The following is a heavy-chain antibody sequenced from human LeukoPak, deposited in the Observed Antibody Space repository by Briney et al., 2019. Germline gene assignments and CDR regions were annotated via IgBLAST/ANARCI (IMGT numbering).Heavy chain of an antibody. D-gene: IGHD6-6*01. J-gene: IGHJ4*02. CDR1: GFTFSSYW. V-gene: IGHV3-74*01. CDR3: AKDLVAARRGGYYFDY. CDR2: INSDGSST. Sequence: AGGSLRLSCAASGFTFSSYWMHWVRQAPGKGLVWVSRINSDGSSTSYADSVEGRFTISRDNAKNTLYLQMNSLRAEDTAVYYCAKDLVAARRGGYYFDYWGQGTLVTVSS.